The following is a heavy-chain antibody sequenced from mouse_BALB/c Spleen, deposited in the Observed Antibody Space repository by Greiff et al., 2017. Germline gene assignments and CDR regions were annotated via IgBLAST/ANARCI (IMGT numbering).Heavy chain of an antibody. CDR3: ARMEDY. J-gene: IGHJ4*01. V-gene: IGHV5-6-3*01. CDR2: INSNGGST. CDR1: GFTFSSYG. Sequence: EVQVVESGGGLVQPGGSLKLSCAASGFTFSSYGMSWVRQTPDKRLELVATINSNGGSTYYPDSVKGRFTISRDNAKNNLYLQMSSLKSEDTAMYYCARMEDYWGQGTSVTVSS.